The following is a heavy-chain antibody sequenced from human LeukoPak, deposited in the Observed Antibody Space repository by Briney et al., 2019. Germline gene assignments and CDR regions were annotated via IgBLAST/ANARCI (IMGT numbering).Heavy chain of an antibody. V-gene: IGHV1-2*02. CDR3: ARDFYSSGWSYFDY. Sequence: ASVKVSCKASGYTFTGSYMHWVRQAPGQGLEWMGWINPNSGGTNYAQKFQGRVTMTRDMSTSTVYMELSSLRSEDTAVYYCARDFYSSGWSYFDYWGQGTLVTVSS. J-gene: IGHJ4*02. D-gene: IGHD6-19*01. CDR1: GYTFTGSY. CDR2: INPNSGGT.